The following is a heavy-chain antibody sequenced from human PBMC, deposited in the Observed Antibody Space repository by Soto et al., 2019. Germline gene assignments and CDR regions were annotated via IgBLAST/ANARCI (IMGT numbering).Heavy chain of an antibody. Sequence: PGGSLRLSCAASGFTFSNYAMNWVRQAPGKGLEWVSGITNSGGSTYYADSVKGRFTISRDNSKNTLYLQMNTLGAEDTAVYYCARDGIGGTVFRGYLDYWGRGTVVTVSS. CDR2: ITNSGGST. V-gene: IGHV3-23*01. CDR3: ARDGIGGTVFRGYLDY. CDR1: GFTFSNYA. J-gene: IGHJ4*02. D-gene: IGHD1-7*01.